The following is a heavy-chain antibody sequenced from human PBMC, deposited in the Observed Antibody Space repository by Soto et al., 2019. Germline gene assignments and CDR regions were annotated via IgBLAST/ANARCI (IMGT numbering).Heavy chain of an antibody. CDR2: INHNSGGT. V-gene: IGHV1-2*02. CDR1: GYTFTGYY. CDR3: APIVLMRCMDV. J-gene: IGHJ6*02. D-gene: IGHD2-8*01. Sequence: QVQLVQSGAEVKKPGASVKVSCKASGYTFTGYYMHWVRQAPGQGLEWMGWINHNSGGTNYAQKVQGRVTMTRDTSISTAYIELSRLRSDDPAVYYCAPIVLMRCMDVWGQGTTVTVSS.